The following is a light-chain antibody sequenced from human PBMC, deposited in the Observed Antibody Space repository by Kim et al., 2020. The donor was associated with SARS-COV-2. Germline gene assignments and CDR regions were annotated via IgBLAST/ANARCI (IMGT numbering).Light chain of an antibody. CDR2: VEGSGSY. Sequence: SSVTTTRTLSSGHSHDFIAWNQQTPRKAPRLLMEVEGSGSYNKGGGVPARVSGSRSGADLYLIISDLQSEDEADYYCETWDSNIQVFGGGTQLTVL. V-gene: IGLV4-60*03. CDR1: SGHSHDF. CDR3: ETWDSNIQV. J-gene: IGLJ3*02.